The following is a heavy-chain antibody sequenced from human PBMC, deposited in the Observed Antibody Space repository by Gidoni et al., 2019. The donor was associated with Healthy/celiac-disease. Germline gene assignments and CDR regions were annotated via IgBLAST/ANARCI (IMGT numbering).Heavy chain of an antibody. D-gene: IGHD6-13*01. CDR2: ISSSSSYI. CDR1: GCTLSCSS. Sequence: EVQLVESGGGLVKPGGSRTLSCAASGCTLSCSSMNWARQPPGKGLEWGSSISSSSSYIYYADSVKGRFTISRDNAKNSLYLQMNSLRAENTAVYYCARDLAAADYYYYYGMDVWGQGTTVTVSS. CDR3: ARDLAAADYYYYYGMDV. J-gene: IGHJ6*02. V-gene: IGHV3-21*01.